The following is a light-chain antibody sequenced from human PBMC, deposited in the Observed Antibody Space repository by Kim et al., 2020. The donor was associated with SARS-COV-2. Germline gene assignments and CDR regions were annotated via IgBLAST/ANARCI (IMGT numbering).Light chain of an antibody. J-gene: IGLJ2*01. Sequence: VALGQTVRITCQGDSLRTCDPTWFKQNAGQAPIVVFYGKNNRPAGIPDRFSGSSSGNTASLTITATQAGDEADYYCNSRDNNDNVLFGGGTRLTVL. CDR2: GKN. CDR1: SLRTCD. V-gene: IGLV3-19*01. CDR3: NSRDNNDNVL.